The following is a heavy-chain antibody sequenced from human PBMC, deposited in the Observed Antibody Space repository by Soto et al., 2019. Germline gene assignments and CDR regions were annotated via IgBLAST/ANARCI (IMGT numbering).Heavy chain of an antibody. CDR1: GFSFSTYA. CDR3: AVGYGASRRSWFDP. V-gene: IGHV3-30-3*01. Sequence: QVQLVESGGGVVQPGRSLRLSCAASGFSFSTYAIHWVRQAPGKGLEWVTAISYDGTHTYYADSVKGRFTISRDNSKSTLYLQMNSLRVEDTAVYYCAVGYGASRRSWFDPWGQGALVIVSS. D-gene: IGHD4-17*01. CDR2: ISYDGTHT. J-gene: IGHJ5*02.